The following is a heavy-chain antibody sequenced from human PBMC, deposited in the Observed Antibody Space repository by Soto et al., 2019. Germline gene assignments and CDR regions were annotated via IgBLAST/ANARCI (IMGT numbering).Heavy chain of an antibody. D-gene: IGHD3-10*01. CDR3: ATIGTITMVRGVITQNGMDA. CDR1: GYTFTNYG. Sequence: ASVKVSCKASGYTFTNYGISWVRQAPGQGLEWMGWISAYNGNTKYAQKLQGRVTMTEDTSTDTAYMELSSLRSEDTAVYYCATIGTITMVRGVITQNGMDAWGQGTTVTVSS. J-gene: IGHJ6*02. CDR2: ISAYNGNT. V-gene: IGHV1-18*01.